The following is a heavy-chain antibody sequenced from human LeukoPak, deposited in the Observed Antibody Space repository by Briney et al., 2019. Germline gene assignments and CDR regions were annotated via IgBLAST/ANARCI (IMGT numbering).Heavy chain of an antibody. D-gene: IGHD6-13*01. CDR2: IYYTGNT. J-gene: IGHJ4*02. V-gene: IGHV4-59*01. CDR1: GGSFGTNY. CDR3: ARGLMMAVAGRGEFHY. Sequence: SETLSLTCTVSGGSFGTNYWSWIRQPPGRGLEWIGYIYYTGNTNHNPSLKSRVTISVDKSKNQFSLKLSSVTAADTAVYYCARGLMMAVAGRGEFHYWGQGTLVTVSS.